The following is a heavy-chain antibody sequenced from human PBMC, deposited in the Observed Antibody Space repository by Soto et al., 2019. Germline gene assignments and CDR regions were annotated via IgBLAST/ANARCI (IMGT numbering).Heavy chain of an antibody. CDR2: ISSSGSTI. D-gene: IGHD3-22*01. Sequence: PGGSLRLSCASSGFTFSDYYMSWIRQAPGKGLEWVSYISSSGSTIYYADSVKGRFTISRDNAKNSLYLQMNSLRAEDTAVYYCSGYYSYAFDIWGQGTMVTVSS. V-gene: IGHV3-11*01. J-gene: IGHJ3*02. CDR3: SGYYSYAFDI. CDR1: GFTFSDYY.